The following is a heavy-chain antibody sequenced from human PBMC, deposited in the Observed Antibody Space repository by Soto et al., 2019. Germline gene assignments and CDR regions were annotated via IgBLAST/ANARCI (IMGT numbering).Heavy chain of an antibody. J-gene: IGHJ4*02. D-gene: IGHD2-15*01. V-gene: IGHV1-3*01. CDR2: INAGNGNT. CDR1: GYTFTSYA. Sequence: GASVKVSCKASGYTFTSYAMHWVRQAPGQRLEWMGWINAGNGNTKYSQKFQGRVTITRDTSASTAYMELSSLRSEDTAVYYCARGERVVAATLPRYWGQGTLVTVSS. CDR3: ARGERVVAATLPRY.